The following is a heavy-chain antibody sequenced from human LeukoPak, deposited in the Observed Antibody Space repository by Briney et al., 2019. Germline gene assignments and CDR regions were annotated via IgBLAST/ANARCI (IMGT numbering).Heavy chain of an antibody. CDR2: INTAVGNP. CDR3: ASRTYSYGLSP. CDR1: GYTFTGYY. J-gene: IGHJ5*02. V-gene: IGHV7-4-1*02. Sequence: ASVKVSCKASGYTFTGYYMHWVRQAPGQGLEWMGYINTAVGNPTYAQGFTGRFLFSVDTSVSTAYLQITNLTAEDTALYYCASRTYSYGLSPWGQGTLVTVS. D-gene: IGHD2-15*01.